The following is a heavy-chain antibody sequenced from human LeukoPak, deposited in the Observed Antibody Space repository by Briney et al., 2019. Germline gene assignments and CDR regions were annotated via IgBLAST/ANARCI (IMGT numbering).Heavy chain of an antibody. J-gene: IGHJ4*02. CDR3: ARSPDSSGYYYFDY. V-gene: IGHV4-30-4*01. CDR2: IYHSGST. Sequence: SETLSLTCTVSGGSISSGDYYWSWIRQPPGTGLEWIGYIYHSGSTHFNPSLKSRVTISVDTSKNQFSLKLSSVTAADTAVYFCARSPDSSGYYYFDYWGQGTLVTVSS. CDR1: GGSISSGDYY. D-gene: IGHD3-22*01.